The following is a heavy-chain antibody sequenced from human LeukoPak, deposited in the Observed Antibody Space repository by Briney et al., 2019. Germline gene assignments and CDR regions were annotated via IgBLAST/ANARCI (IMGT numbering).Heavy chain of an antibody. J-gene: IGHJ4*02. CDR1: GFTFSSYS. Sequence: GGSLRLSXAASGFTFSSYSMNWVRQAPGKGLEWVSYISSSGSTIYYADSVKGRFTISRDNAKNSLYLQMNSLRAEDTAVYYCASYCSSTSCYRGYFDYWGQGTLVTVSS. D-gene: IGHD2-2*02. V-gene: IGHV3-48*01. CDR2: ISSSGSTI. CDR3: ASYCSSTSCYRGYFDY.